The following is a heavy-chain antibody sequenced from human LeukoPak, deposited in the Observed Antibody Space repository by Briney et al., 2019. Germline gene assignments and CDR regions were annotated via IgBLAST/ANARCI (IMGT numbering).Heavy chain of an antibody. CDR1: GFTFSSYS. J-gene: IGHJ4*02. Sequence: GGSLRLSCAASGFTFSSYSMNWVRQAPGKGLEWVSYISSSSSTIYYADSVKGRFTISRDNAKNSLYLQMNSLRAEDTAVYYCARDGCSSTSCYYFDYWGQGTLVTVSS. CDR3: ARDGCSSTSCYYFDY. D-gene: IGHD2-2*01. CDR2: ISSSSSTI. V-gene: IGHV3-48*04.